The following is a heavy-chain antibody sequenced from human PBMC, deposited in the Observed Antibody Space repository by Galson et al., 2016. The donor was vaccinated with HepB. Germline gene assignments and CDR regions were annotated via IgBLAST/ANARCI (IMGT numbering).Heavy chain of an antibody. D-gene: IGHD4-23*01. CDR3: ALLGYRGRSGLWDFDD. CDR2: IYWDDER. Sequence: PALVKPTQTLTLTCTFSGFSLPSSKVAVGWIRQPPGKALEWLALIYWDDERRYRPSLKSRLTITMDTSKNQVVLTMTNMDPVDTATYYCALLGYRGRSGLWDFDDWGQGTPVTVSS. V-gene: IGHV2-5*02. J-gene: IGHJ4*02. CDR1: GFSLPSSKVA.